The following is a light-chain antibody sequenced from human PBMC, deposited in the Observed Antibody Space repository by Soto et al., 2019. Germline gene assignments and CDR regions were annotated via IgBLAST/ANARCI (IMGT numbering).Light chain of an antibody. CDR1: QSVSSY. CDR3: QQRSNWLIT. V-gene: IGKV3-11*01. CDR2: DAS. Sequence: EIVLTRSPATLSLFPGERATLSCRASQSVSSYLAWYQQKPGQAPRLLIYDASNRATGIPARFSGSGSGTDFTLTISSLEPEDFAVYYCQQRSNWLITFGPGTKVDIK. J-gene: IGKJ3*01.